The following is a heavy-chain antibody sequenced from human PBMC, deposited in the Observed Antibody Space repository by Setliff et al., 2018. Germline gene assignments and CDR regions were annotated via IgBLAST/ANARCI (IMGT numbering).Heavy chain of an antibody. CDR2: IFYSGSS. J-gene: IGHJ4*02. V-gene: IGHV4-59*01. D-gene: IGHD4-17*01. Sequence: SETLSLTCTASGVSIRSYYWSWIRQPPGKGLEWIGYIFYSGSSNCNPSLQSRVSISVDTSKNQLSLKLDSLTAADTAVYFCARLPRTVTHFDYWGQGALVTVSS. CDR3: ARLPRTVTHFDY. CDR1: GVSIRSYY.